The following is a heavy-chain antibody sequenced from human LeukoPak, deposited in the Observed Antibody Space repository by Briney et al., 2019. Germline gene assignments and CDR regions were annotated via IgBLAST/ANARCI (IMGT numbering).Heavy chain of an antibody. Sequence: SETLSLTCTVSGGSISSYYWSWIRQPAGKGLEWIGRIYTSGSTNYNPSLKSRVTISVDTSKNQFSLKLSSVTAADTAVYYCARDSSGSGSYFNWFDPWGQGTLVTVSS. CDR3: ARDSSGSGSYFNWFDP. CDR1: GGSISSYY. J-gene: IGHJ5*02. V-gene: IGHV4-4*07. CDR2: IYTSGST. D-gene: IGHD3-10*01.